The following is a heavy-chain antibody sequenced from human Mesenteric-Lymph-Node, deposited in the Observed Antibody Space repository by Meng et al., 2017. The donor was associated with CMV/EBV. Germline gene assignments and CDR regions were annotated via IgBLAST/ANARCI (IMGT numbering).Heavy chain of an antibody. J-gene: IGHJ4*02. CDR1: GFTFSSYS. V-gene: IGHV3-7*01. Sequence: GGSLRLSCAASGFTFSSYSMNWVRQAPGKGLEWVANIKQDGSEKYYVDSVKGRFTISRDNAKNSLYLQMNSLRAEDTAVYYCARKSVIGSGEFDYWGQGTLVTVSS. CDR2: IKQDGSEK. CDR3: ARKSVIGSGEFDY. D-gene: IGHD1-26*01.